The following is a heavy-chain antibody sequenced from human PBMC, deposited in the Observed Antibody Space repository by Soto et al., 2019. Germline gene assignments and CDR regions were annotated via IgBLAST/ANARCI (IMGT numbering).Heavy chain of an antibody. J-gene: IGHJ6*02. CDR2: ISRSSTNI. D-gene: IGHD2-15*01. Sequence: QVQLVESGGTLVQPGGSLRLSCAASGFTFSDYYMHWIRQAPGKGLEWVSCISRSSTNIIYADSVKGRFTISRDNTGNSLYLLMNNLRPDDTAVYYCAGINCTGGNCYNFRYAMDVWGQGTTVIVSS. CDR1: GFTFSDYY. V-gene: IGHV3-11*01. CDR3: AGINCTGGNCYNFRYAMDV.